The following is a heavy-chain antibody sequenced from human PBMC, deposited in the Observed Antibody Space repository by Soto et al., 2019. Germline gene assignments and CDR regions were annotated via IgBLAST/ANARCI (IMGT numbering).Heavy chain of an antibody. Sequence: SETLSLTCAVSGGSISSGGYSWSWLRQPPGKGLEWIGYIYNSGRYNYNPSLESRLTISIDTSKNQFSLRLASVTAADTAVYYCARTLPNRQLFDSWSQGTLVTVSS. D-gene: IGHD1-1*01. J-gene: IGHJ4*02. CDR3: ARTLPNRQLFDS. V-gene: IGHV4-61*08. CDR2: IYNSGRY. CDR1: GGSISSGGYS.